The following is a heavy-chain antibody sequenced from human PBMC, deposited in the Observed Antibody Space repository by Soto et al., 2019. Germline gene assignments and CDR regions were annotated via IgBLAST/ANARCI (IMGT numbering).Heavy chain of an antibody. D-gene: IGHD2-21*01. CDR3: STDRRIASSDY. V-gene: IGHV3-15*01. CDR1: GFTFTNAW. CDR2: VKSKSDGETT. Sequence: EVQLVESGGGLVKPGESLRLSCAASGFTFTNAWMGWVRQAPGKGLEWVGRVKSKSDGETTDYAAPGKGRFTISRDDSKNTLYLQMNSLNAEDTAVYYCSTDRRIASSDYWGQGTLVTVSS. J-gene: IGHJ4*02.